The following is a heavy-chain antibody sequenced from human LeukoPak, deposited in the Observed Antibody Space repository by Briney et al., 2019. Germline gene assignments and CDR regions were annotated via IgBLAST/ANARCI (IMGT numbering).Heavy chain of an antibody. J-gene: IGHJ4*02. D-gene: IGHD5-24*01. CDR1: GGSISSYY. Sequence: ASETLSLTCTVSGGSISSYYWSWIRQHPGKGLEWIGYIYYSGSTYYNPSLKSRVTISVDTSKNQFSLKLSSVTAADTAVYYCASYTPVRDGYKRFDYWGRGTLVTVSS. CDR3: ASYTPVRDGYKRFDY. V-gene: IGHV4-59*06. CDR2: IYYSGST.